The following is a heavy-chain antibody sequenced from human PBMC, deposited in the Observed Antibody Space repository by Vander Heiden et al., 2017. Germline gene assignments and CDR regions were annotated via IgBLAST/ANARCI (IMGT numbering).Heavy chain of an antibody. D-gene: IGHD3-10*01. CDR1: GFTFHAYA. Sequence: EVQLLESGGGLVQPGGSLRRSCEASGFTFHAYAINWVRQAPGKGLEWVPSISVSGSTTYYADSVKGRFTISRDNSKNTVYLQMTSLRGGDTAVYYCAKAARPTMVRGGYFDHWGQGILVTVSS. V-gene: IGHV3-23*01. CDR3: AKAARPTMVRGGYFDH. CDR2: ISVSGSTT. J-gene: IGHJ4*02.